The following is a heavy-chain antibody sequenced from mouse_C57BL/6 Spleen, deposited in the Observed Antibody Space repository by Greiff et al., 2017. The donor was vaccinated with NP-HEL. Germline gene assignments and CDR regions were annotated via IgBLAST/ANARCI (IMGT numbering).Heavy chain of an antibody. V-gene: IGHV1-78*01. CDR3: ARGDYYGSSYGWFAY. CDR1: GYTFTDHT. J-gene: IGHJ3*01. Sequence: QVQLQQSDAELVKPGASVKISCKVSGYTFTDHTIHWMKQRPEQGLEWIGYIYPRDGSTKYNEKFKGKATLTADKSSSTAYMQLNSLTSEDSAVYFWARGDYYGSSYGWFAYWGQGTLVTVSA. D-gene: IGHD1-1*01. CDR2: IYPRDGST.